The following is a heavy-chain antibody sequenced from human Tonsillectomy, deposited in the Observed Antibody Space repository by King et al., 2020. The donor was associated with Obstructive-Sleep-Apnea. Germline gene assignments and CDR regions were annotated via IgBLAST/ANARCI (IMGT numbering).Heavy chain of an antibody. V-gene: IGHV3-7*01. D-gene: IGHD3-9*01. CDR3: VRTRYLTGSDY. J-gene: IGHJ4*02. CDR1: GFTFSSYW. CDR2: IKQDGCEQ. Sequence: QLVQSGGGLVQPGGSLRLSCAASGFTFSSYWMSWVRHAPGKGLGCVAIIKQDGCEQYYVGSVEGRVTISRDKAKNSLYLQMNSLRVEDTAVYYCVRTRYLTGSDYWGQGTLVTVSA.